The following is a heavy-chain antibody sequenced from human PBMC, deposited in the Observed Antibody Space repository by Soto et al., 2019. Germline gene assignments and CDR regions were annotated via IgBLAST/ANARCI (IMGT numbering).Heavy chain of an antibody. CDR2: MNDNSGNT. D-gene: IGHD1-26*01. Sequence: QVQLVQSGAEVKKPGASVKVSCKASGYTFTSYDSSWVRQATGQGHEWMGWMNDNSGNTGYEQKSQGRVTMTRNTSISKANMELRSLRSKDTAEYYWERERETRGFVPWGQGTLVTVAS. J-gene: IGHJ5*02. CDR1: GYTFTSYD. CDR3: ERERETRGFVP. V-gene: IGHV1-8*01.